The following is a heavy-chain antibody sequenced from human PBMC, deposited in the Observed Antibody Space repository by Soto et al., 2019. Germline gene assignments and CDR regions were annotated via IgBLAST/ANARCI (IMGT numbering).Heavy chain of an antibody. D-gene: IGHD2-15*01. Sequence: LSETLSLTCAFYGGSFSGYYWSWIRQPPGKGLEWIGEINHSGSTNYNPSLKSRVTISVDTSKNQFSLKLSSVTAADTAVYYCARVSRRYCSGDRCHFALRGQGTLVTVSS. CDR1: GGSFSGYY. V-gene: IGHV4-34*01. J-gene: IGHJ4*02. CDR2: INHSGST. CDR3: ARVSRRYCSGDRCHFAL.